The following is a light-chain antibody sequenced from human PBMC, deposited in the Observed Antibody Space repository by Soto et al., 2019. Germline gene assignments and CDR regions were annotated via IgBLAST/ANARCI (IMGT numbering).Light chain of an antibody. CDR2: GAS. CDR1: QSVSVN. V-gene: IGKV3D-15*01. J-gene: IGKJ2*01. Sequence: EIVMTQSPATLSVSPGERATLSCRASQSVSVNLAWYQQKPGQAPRLLIYGASSRATGFPDRFSGSGSGTDFTLTISRLEPEDSAVYYCQQYHTSATFGQGTKLEI. CDR3: QQYHTSAT.